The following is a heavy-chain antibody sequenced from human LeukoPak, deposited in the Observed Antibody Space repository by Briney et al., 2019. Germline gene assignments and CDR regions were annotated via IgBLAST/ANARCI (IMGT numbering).Heavy chain of an antibody. V-gene: IGHV1-69*05. CDR1: GGTFSSYA. CDR3: ASNLGYCSSTSCYNNWFDP. J-gene: IGHJ5*02. Sequence: GASVKVSCKASGGTFSSYAISWVRQAPGQGLEWMGGIIPIFGTANYAQKFHGRVTITTDESTSTAYMELSSLRSEDTAVYYCASNLGYCSSTSCYNNWFDPWGQGTLVTVSS. CDR2: IIPIFGTA. D-gene: IGHD2-2*01.